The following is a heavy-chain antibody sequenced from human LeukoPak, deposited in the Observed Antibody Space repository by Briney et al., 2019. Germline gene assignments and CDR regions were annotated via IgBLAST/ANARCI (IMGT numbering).Heavy chain of an antibody. CDR3: ARVPYSSSWYYFDY. V-gene: IGHV1-3*01. D-gene: IGHD6-13*01. J-gene: IGHJ4*02. Sequence: GASVRVSCKASGYTFTSYAIQWVRQAPGQKLEWMGWINAGNGNTKYSQKFQGRVTMTRDTSTSTVYMELSSLRSEDTAVYYCARVPYSSSWYYFDYWGQGTLVTVSS. CDR1: GYTFTSYA. CDR2: INAGNGNT.